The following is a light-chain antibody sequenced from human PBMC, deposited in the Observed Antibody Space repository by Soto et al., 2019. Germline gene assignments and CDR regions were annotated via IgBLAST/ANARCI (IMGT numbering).Light chain of an antibody. Sequence: EIVLTQSPGTLSLSPGERATLSCRPSQSVNSAYLAWYQQKPGQAPRLLIYGASTRVAGIPERFSGSGSGTDFTLTISRLEPEDFAVYYCQQHSSSSPQTFGQGTKVEIK. V-gene: IGKV3-20*01. CDR1: QSVNSAY. CDR3: QQHSSSSPQT. J-gene: IGKJ1*01. CDR2: GAS.